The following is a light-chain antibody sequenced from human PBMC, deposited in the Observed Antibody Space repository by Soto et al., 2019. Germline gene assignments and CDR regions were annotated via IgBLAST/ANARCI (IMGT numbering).Light chain of an antibody. CDR2: LGS. Sequence: DIVMTQSPLSLPVTPGEPASISCRSSQSLLHSNGFNYLDWYLQKPGQSPQLLIFLGSNRASGVTDKFSGRGSGTDFTLKISRVEAEDVGVYYCMQALQTPLTFGGGTK. V-gene: IGKV2-28*01. J-gene: IGKJ4*01. CDR1: QSLLHSNGFNY. CDR3: MQALQTPLT.